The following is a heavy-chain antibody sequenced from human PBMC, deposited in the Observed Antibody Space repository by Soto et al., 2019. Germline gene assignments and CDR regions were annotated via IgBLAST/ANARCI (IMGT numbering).Heavy chain of an antibody. D-gene: IGHD2-2*01. Sequence: GGSLRLSCAASGFTFSSYSMNWVRQAPGKGLEWVSSISSSSGYIYYADSVKGRFTISRDNAKNSLYLQMNSLRAEDVAVYYCARARHYCRSTSCLEGYYYYGMDVWGQGTTVTVSS. V-gene: IGHV3-21*01. J-gene: IGHJ6*02. CDR3: ARARHYCRSTSCLEGYYYYGMDV. CDR1: GFTFSSYS. CDR2: ISSSSGYI.